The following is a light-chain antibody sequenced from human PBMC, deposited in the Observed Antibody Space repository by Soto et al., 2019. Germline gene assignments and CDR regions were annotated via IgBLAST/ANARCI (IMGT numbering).Light chain of an antibody. CDR2: ATS. J-gene: IGKJ2*01. CDR1: QSVDSTY. V-gene: IGKV3-20*01. Sequence: EIVLTQSPGTLSLSLGERATLSCRASQSVDSTYLAWYQQKTDQSPRLLIYATSTRAAGIPDRFSGSGSGTDFTLNISRLEPDDVAVYYCQQYDTSPPMYTFGQGTKVEIK. CDR3: QQYDTSPPMYT.